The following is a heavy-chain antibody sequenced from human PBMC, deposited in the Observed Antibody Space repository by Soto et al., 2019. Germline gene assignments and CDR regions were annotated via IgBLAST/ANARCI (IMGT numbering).Heavy chain of an antibody. V-gene: IGHV3-21*01. CDR3: TTEYNSRQDLNH. Sequence: EVQLVESGGGLVEPGGSLRLSCATSGSPSSTVSWNGFPQAPGKGLEWVSSISATGTYTFYADSLKGRFTISRDNARNSLFLQMNSLRVEDTALYYCTTEYNSRQDLNHWGQGALVTVSS. CDR2: ISATGTYT. CDR1: GSPSSTVS. D-gene: IGHD6-6*01. J-gene: IGHJ5*02.